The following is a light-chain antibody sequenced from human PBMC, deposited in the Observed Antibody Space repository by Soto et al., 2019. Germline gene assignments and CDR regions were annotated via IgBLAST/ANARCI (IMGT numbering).Light chain of an antibody. CDR2: GAS. CDR1: QSVSSSY. J-gene: IGKJ5*01. V-gene: IGKV3-20*01. CDR3: QHYGSSPT. Sequence: DIVLTQSPGTLSLSPGERATLSCWASQSVSSSYLAWYQQKLGQAPRLLIYGASRRATGIPDRFTGSGSGTDFTLTISRLEPEDFAVYYCQHYGSSPTFGQGTRLEIK.